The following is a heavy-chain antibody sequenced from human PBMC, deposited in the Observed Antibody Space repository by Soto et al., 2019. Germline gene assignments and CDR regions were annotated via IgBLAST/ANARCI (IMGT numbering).Heavy chain of an antibody. CDR3: ARDRVTTAVTHCSGGSCPDAFDI. J-gene: IGHJ3*02. D-gene: IGHD2-15*01. CDR2: IIPILGIA. Sequence: ASVKVSCKASGGTFSSYAISWVRQAPGQGLEWMGGIIPILGIANYAQKFQGRVTITADKSTSTAYMELSSLRSEDTAVYYCARDRVTTAVTHCSGGSCPDAFDIWGQGTMVTVSS. V-gene: IGHV1-69*10. CDR1: GGTFSSYA.